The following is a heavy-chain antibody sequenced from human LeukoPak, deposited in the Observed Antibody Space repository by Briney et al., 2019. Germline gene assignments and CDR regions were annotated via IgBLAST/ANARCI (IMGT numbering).Heavy chain of an antibody. Sequence: GGSLRLSCAASGFTFSNAWMSWVRQAPGEGLEWVGRIKSKTDGGTTDYAAPVKGRFTISRDDSKNPLYLQTNSLKTEDTAVYYCTRDGGGLERPGDWGQGTLVTVSS. J-gene: IGHJ4*02. D-gene: IGHD1-1*01. CDR2: IKSKTDGGTT. V-gene: IGHV3-15*01. CDR3: TRDGGGLERPGD. CDR1: GFTFSNAW.